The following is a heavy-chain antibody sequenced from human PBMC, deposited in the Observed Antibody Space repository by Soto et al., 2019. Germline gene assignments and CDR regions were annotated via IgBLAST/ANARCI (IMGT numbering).Heavy chain of an antibody. Sequence: EVQLVESGGGLVKPGGSLRLSCAASGLTFSSYSMNWVRQAPGKGLEWVSSISSSSSTIYYADSVKGRFTISRDNAKNSLYLQMNSLRDEDTAVYYCAREQAGGVVVVITIGGEFDYWGQGTLVTVSS. J-gene: IGHJ4*02. D-gene: IGHD3-22*01. CDR1: GLTFSSYS. CDR3: AREQAGGVVVVITIGGEFDY. CDR2: ISSSSSTI. V-gene: IGHV3-21*01.